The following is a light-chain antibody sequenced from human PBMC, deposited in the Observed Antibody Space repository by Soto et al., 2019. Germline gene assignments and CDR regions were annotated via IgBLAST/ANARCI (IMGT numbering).Light chain of an antibody. CDR2: DAS. J-gene: IGKJ4*01. CDR3: QRVSRDWTT. V-gene: IGKV3-20*01. CDR1: QTVRNNY. Sequence: EIVLPQSPGPMSLSPGEREPLSGRASQTVRNNYLAWYQQNPGQAPRLLIYDASSRATGIPDRFSGGGSGTDCTLTISRLEPEEFAVDDGQRVSRDWTTFGGGAEVEIK.